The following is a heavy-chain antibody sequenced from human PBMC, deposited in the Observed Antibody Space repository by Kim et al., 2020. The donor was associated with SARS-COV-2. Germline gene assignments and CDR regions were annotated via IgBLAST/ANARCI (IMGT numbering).Heavy chain of an antibody. J-gene: IGHJ4*02. CDR1: GLTFSSYA. V-gene: IGHV3-23*01. Sequence: GGSLRLSCAVSGLTFSSYAMTWVRQAPGKGLEWVSAISGSGGNTYYADSVKGRFTISRDNSKNTLYLQMNSLRAEDTAVYYCAKEPSYYNILTGYQPLYYFDYWGQGTLVTVSS. CDR3: AKEPSYYNILTGYQPLYYFDY. CDR2: ISGSGGNT. D-gene: IGHD3-9*01.